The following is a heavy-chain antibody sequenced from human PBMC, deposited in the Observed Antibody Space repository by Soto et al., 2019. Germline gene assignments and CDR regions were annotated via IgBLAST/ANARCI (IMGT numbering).Heavy chain of an antibody. Sequence: GASVKVSCKASGYTFTGYYMHWVRQAPGQGLEWMGWINPNSGGTNYAQKFQGWVTMTRDTSISTAYMELSRLRSDDTAVYYCARDQKCSGGSCLGYYYYYGMDVWGQGTTATVSS. CDR1: GYTFTGYY. J-gene: IGHJ6*02. CDR2: INPNSGGT. V-gene: IGHV1-2*04. CDR3: ARDQKCSGGSCLGYYYYYGMDV. D-gene: IGHD2-15*01.